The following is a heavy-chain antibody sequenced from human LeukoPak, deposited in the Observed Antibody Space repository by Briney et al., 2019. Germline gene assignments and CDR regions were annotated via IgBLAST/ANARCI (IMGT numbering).Heavy chain of an antibody. CDR2: IYYSGST. CDR1: GGSISSGGYY. CDR3: ARDKGGVGGIDY. J-gene: IGHJ4*02. Sequence: ASQTLSLTCTVSGGSISSGGYYWSWIRQHPGKGLEWIGYIYYSGSTYYNPSLKSRVTISVDTSKNQFSLKLSSVTAADTAVYYCARDKGGVGGIDYWGQGTLVTVSS. D-gene: IGHD1-26*01. V-gene: IGHV4-31*03.